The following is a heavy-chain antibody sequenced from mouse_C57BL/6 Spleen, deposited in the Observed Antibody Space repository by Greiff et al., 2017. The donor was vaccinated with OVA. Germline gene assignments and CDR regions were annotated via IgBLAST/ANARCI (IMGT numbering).Heavy chain of an antibody. J-gene: IGHJ3*01. Sequence: VQLQQSGPELVKPGASVKISCKASGYTFTDYYMNWVKQSHGKSLEWIGDINPNNGGTSYNQKFKGKATLTVDKSSSTAYMELRSLTSEDSAVYYCASPYDGYFIAYWGQGTLVTVSA. CDR1: GYTFTDYY. D-gene: IGHD2-3*01. CDR3: ASPYDGYFIAY. CDR2: INPNNGGT. V-gene: IGHV1-26*01.